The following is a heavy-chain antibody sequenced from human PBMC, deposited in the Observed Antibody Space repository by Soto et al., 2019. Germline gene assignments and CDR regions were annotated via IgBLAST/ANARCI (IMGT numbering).Heavy chain of an antibody. J-gene: IGHJ3*02. CDR2: IKQDGSEK. CDR1: GFTFSSYW. D-gene: IGHD2-2*01. V-gene: IGHV3-7*01. CDR3: ARGPLGYCSSTSCSPFDI. Sequence: EAQLVESGGGLVQPGGSLRLSCAASGFTFSSYWMSWVRQAPGKGLEWVANIKQDGSEKYYVDSVKGRFTISRDNAKNSLYLQMNSLRAEDTAVYYCARGPLGYCSSTSCSPFDIWGQGTMVTVSS.